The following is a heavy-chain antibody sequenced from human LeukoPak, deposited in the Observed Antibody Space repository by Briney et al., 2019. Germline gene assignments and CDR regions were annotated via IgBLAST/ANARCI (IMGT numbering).Heavy chain of an antibody. CDR1: GGSISSGGYY. J-gene: IGHJ3*02. CDR3: ARDKAHYYDSSTHAFDI. V-gene: IGHV4-31*03. D-gene: IGHD3-22*01. CDR2: IYYSGST. Sequence: SETLSLTCTVSGGSISSGGYYWSWIRQHPGKGLEWIGYIYYSGSTYYNPSLKSRVTISVDTSKNQFSLKLSSVTAADTAVYYCARDKAHYYDSSTHAFDIWGQGTMVTVSS.